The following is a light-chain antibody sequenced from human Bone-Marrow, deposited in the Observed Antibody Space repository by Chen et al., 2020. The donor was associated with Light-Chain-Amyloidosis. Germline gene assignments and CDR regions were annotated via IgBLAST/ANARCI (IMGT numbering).Light chain of an antibody. CDR2: GAS. CDR1: QSVSSSY. V-gene: IGKV3-20*01. CDR3: QQYGSSPPYT. J-gene: IGKJ2*01. Sequence: EIVLTQSAGTLSFSPGERATLSCRASQSVSSSYLAWYQQKPGQAPRLLIYGASSRATGIPDRFSGSGSGTDFTLTISRLEPEDFAVYYCQQYGSSPPYTFGQGTKLEIK.